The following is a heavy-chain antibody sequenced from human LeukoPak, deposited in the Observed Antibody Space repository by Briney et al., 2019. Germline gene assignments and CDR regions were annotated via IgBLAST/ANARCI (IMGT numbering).Heavy chain of an antibody. CDR3: AKDRTAY. CDR2: INPSGGST. V-gene: IGHV1-46*01. Sequence: ASVKVSCKASGYIFTSYYVHWVRQAPGQGLEWMGIINPSGGSTTYAQKFQGRVTMTRDTSTSTVYMELSSLRSEDTAVYYCAKDRTAYWGQGTLVTVSS. J-gene: IGHJ4*02. CDR1: GYIFTSYY. D-gene: IGHD1-14*01.